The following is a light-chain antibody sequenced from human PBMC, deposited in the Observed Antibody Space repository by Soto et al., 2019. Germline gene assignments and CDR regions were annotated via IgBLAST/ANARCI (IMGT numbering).Light chain of an antibody. V-gene: IGKV3-20*01. CDR2: GAS. CDR1: QSVSSSY. CDR3: QHYDSLPIT. Sequence: ELVLTQSPVTLSLSPGERATLSCRASQSVSSSYLAWYQQKPGQPPRLLIYGASSRATGIPDRFNGSGSGTDFTLTISRLEPEDFAVFYCQHYDSLPITFGQGTRLEIK. J-gene: IGKJ5*01.